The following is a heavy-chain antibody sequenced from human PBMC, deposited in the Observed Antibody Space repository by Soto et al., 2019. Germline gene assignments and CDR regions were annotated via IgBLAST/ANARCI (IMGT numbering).Heavy chain of an antibody. V-gene: IGHV5-51*01. CDR1: GYSFTSYW. Sequence: GESLKISCKGSGYSFTSYWIGWVRQMPGKGLEWMGIIYPGDSDTRYSPSFQGQITISADKSISTAYLQWSSLKASDTAMYYCATAAIAARPFYYGMDVWGQGTTVTVSS. D-gene: IGHD6-6*01. J-gene: IGHJ6*02. CDR3: ATAAIAARPFYYGMDV. CDR2: IYPGDSDT.